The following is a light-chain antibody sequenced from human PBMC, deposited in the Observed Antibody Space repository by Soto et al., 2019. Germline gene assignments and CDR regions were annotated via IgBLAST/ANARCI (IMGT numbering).Light chain of an antibody. CDR3: QSYTSSLSLYV. Sequence: QSVLTQPPSVSGAPGQRVTISCTGSSSNIGAGYDVHWYQQLPGTAPKLLIYGNSNRPSGVPDRFSGSKSGNSASLAITGLQAEDEADYYCQSYTSSLSLYVFGTGTKLTVL. J-gene: IGLJ1*01. CDR2: GNS. V-gene: IGLV1-40*01. CDR1: SSNIGAGYD.